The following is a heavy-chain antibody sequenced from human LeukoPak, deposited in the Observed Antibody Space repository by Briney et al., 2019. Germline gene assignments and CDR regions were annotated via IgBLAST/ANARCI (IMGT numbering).Heavy chain of an antibody. D-gene: IGHD3-22*01. J-gene: IGHJ3*02. Sequence: SETLTLSCTVSVGSISSSSFYCGWIRQPPGKGLEWIGSIYYSGSTYYNPSLKSRVTISVGTSKNQFSLKLSSVTAADTAVYYCARPYYDSSGERGAFDITGAGTMWTVSS. CDR1: VGSISSSSFY. CDR3: ARPYYDSSGERGAFDI. V-gene: IGHV4-39*01. CDR2: IYYSGST.